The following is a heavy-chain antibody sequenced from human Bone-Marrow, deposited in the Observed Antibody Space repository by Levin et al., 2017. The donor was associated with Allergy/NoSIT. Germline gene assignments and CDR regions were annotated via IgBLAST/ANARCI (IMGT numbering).Heavy chain of an antibody. V-gene: IGHV4-34*01. CDR1: GGSFSGYY. CDR2: INHSGST. Sequence: PGGSLRLSCAVYGGSFSGYYWSWIRQPPGKGLEWIGEINHSGSTNYNPSLKSRVTISVDTSKNQFSLKLSSVTAADTAVYYCARGTGYSSGWYLIKKGPFDYWGQGTLVTVSS. CDR3: ARGTGYSSGWYLIKKGPFDY. D-gene: IGHD6-19*01. J-gene: IGHJ4*02.